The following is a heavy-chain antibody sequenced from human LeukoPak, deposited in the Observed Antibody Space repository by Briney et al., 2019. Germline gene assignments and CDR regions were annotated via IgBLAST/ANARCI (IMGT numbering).Heavy chain of an antibody. CDR2: IYSSGSA. CDR1: GGSINNYY. V-gene: IGHV4-4*07. CDR3: ARGWGYYGSGSFVI. D-gene: IGHD3-10*01. J-gene: IGHJ3*02. Sequence: SETLSLTCSVSGGSINNYYWSWIRQPAGKGLEWIGRIYSSGSANYNPSLKGRVTMSVDTSKDQFSLKLSSVTAADTAVYYCARGWGYYGSGSFVIWGQGTMVTVSS.